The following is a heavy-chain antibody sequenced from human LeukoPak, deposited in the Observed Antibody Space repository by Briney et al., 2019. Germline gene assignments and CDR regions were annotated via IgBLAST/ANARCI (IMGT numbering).Heavy chain of an antibody. CDR3: ARISYCSSTSCLYGMDV. CDR1: GGSISSSSYY. V-gene: IGHV4-39*01. D-gene: IGHD2-2*01. J-gene: IGHJ6*02. CDR2: IYYSGST. Sequence: SETLSLTCTVSGGSISSSSYYWGWIRQPPGTGLEWIGSIYYSGSTYYNPSLKSRVTISVDTSKNQFSLKLSSVTAADTAVYYCARISYCSSTSCLYGMDVWGQGTTVTVSS.